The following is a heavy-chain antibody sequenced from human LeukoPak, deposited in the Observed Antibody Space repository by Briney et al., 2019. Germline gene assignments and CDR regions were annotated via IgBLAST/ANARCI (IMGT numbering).Heavy chain of an antibody. Sequence: GASVKVSCKAFGYTFTDYYIHWVKEAPGKGLEWMGRVDPEDGETTYAEKFQGRVTITADTSTDTAYMELNNLRSEDTAVYYCAADLYYYDSSGYYPQFDYWGQGTLVTVSS. CDR3: AADLYYYDSSGYYPQFDY. CDR1: GYTFTDYY. V-gene: IGHV1-69-2*01. CDR2: VDPEDGET. J-gene: IGHJ4*02. D-gene: IGHD3-22*01.